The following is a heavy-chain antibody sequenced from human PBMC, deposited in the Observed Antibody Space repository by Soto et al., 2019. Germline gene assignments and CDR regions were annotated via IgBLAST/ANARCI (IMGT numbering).Heavy chain of an antibody. V-gene: IGHV3-74*01. Sequence: GRSLRLSCAASGISLRSQWMHWIRQAPGKGLEWVSRTSPDGSTIYADSVKGRFTISRDNAKNTVYLQMNSLRAEDTAMYYCSVSIFGVVHYWGQGTLVTVSS. D-gene: IGHD3-3*01. CDR1: GISLRSQW. CDR3: SVSIFGVVHY. J-gene: IGHJ4*02. CDR2: TSPDGST.